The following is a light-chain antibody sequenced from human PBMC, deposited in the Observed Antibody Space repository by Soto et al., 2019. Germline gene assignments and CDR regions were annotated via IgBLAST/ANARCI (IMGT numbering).Light chain of an antibody. CDR3: CSYAGSSTLV. V-gene: IGLV2-23*02. CDR1: SSDVGSYNF. Sequence: QSALTQPASVSGSPGQSITLSCTGTSSDVGSYNFVSWFQQHPGKAPKVMIYEVNKRPSGISNRFSGSKSGNTASLTISGLQAEDEADYYCCSYAGSSTLVFGGGTKVTVL. J-gene: IGLJ2*01. CDR2: EVN.